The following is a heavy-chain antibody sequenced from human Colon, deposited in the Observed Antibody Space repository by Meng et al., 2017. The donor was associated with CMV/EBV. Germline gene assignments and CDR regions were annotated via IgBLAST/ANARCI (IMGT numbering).Heavy chain of an antibody. V-gene: IGHV4-4*07. CDR1: GASITTYY. CDR2: VYISGNT. Sequence: VQLRGSGPGLVTPSATLSHTCTVSGASITTYYWSWIRQPAGKGLEWIGRVYISGNTNYNPSLKSRVTMSIDTSKNQLSLNIRSVTAADTAVYYCARDSNLSGLAYWGQGTLVTVSS. J-gene: IGHJ4*02. D-gene: IGHD3-10*01. CDR3: ARDSNLSGLAY.